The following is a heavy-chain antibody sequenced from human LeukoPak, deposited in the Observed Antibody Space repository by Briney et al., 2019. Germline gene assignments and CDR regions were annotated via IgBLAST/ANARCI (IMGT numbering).Heavy chain of an antibody. J-gene: IGHJ4*02. V-gene: IGHV3-30*04. Sequence: GGSLRLSCEASGFTFNNYAMHWVRQAPGEGLEWVAVISRDGTLQYYADSVKGRFTISRDNSKNTLYLQMNSLRAEDTAMYYCAKDSAYYYDSSGYYYDWGQGTLVTVSS. D-gene: IGHD3-22*01. CDR1: GFTFNNYA. CDR2: ISRDGTLQ. CDR3: AKDSAYYYDSSGYYYD.